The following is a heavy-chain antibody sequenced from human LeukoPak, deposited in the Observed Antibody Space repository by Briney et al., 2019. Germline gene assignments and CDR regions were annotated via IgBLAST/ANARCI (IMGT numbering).Heavy chain of an antibody. Sequence: GGSLRLSCAASAFTFSSYGMGWVRQAPGKGLEWVAVISYDGYNTDYADSVKGRFTISRDNSKNTLYLQMNSLRVEDTAVYYCARDYTTRRYTGAFDIWGQGTMVTVSS. CDR3: ARDYTTRRYTGAFDI. V-gene: IGHV3-30*19. CDR1: AFTFSSYG. D-gene: IGHD3-16*01. CDR2: ISYDGYNT. J-gene: IGHJ3*02.